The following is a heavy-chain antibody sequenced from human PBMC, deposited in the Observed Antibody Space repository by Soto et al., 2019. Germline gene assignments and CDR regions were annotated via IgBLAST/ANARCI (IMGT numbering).Heavy chain of an antibody. V-gene: IGHV1-8*01. D-gene: IGHD3-16*01. J-gene: IGHJ4*02. CDR1: GYTFTSYG. Sequence: QVQLMQSGAEVREPGASVKVSCKASGYTFTSYGINWVRQATGQGLEWMGWMNPINGNTGFAQKFQGRLTMTRNTSTSTAYMELRGLTPEVTAGYYCARGRDLHLGELCHWWGQGARVTVSS. CDR3: ARGRDLHLGELCHW. CDR2: MNPINGNT.